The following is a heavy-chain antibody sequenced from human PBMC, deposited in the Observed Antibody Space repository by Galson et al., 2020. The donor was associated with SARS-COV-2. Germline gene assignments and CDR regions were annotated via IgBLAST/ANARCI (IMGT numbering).Heavy chain of an antibody. Sequence: SQTLSLTCAVSGGSISSGGYSWSWIRQPPGKGLEWIGYIYHSGSTYYNPSLKSRVTISVDRSKNQFSLKLSSVTAADTAVYYCARTVLGFGDVFGQLNPGTTTYADAYLDYWGQGPLVTVSS. CDR1: GGSISSGGYS. J-gene: IGHJ4*02. D-gene: IGHD3-10*01. V-gene: IGHV4-30-2*01. CDR2: IYHSGST. CDR3: ARTVLGFGDVFGQLNPGTTTYADAYLDY.